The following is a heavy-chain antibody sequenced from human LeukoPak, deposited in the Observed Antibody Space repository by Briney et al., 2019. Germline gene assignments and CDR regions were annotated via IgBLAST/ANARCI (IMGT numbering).Heavy chain of an antibody. V-gene: IGHV4-34*01. CDR2: INHSGST. Sequence: PSETLSLTCAVYGGSFSGYYWSWIRQPPGKGLEWIGEINHSGSTNYNPSLKSRVTISVDTSKNQFSLKLSSVTAADTAVYYCARAYGSSWYLRYWGQGTLVTVSS. CDR3: ARAYGSSWYLRY. J-gene: IGHJ4*02. CDR1: GGSFSGYY. D-gene: IGHD6-13*01.